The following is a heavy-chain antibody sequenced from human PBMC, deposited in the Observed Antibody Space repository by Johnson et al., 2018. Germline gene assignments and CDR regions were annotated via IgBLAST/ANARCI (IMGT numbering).Heavy chain of an antibody. CDR1: GGTFSSYT. D-gene: IGHD4-23*01. Sequence: VQLVESGAAVQKPGSSVKVSCKASGGTFSSYTISWVRPAPGPGLEWMGRINPILGIANYEQKFPGRATITADKSKSTAYMELSSLRSEDKAVYYCARPTTVLTQGIWGQGTMFTVSS. CDR2: INPILGIA. V-gene: IGHV1-69*02. J-gene: IGHJ3*02. CDR3: ARPTTVLTQGI.